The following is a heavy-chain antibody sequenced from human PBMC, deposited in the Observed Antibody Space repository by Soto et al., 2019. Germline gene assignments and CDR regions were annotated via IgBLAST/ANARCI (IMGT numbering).Heavy chain of an antibody. CDR3: AKIGDPTYGNWYFDL. CDR2: VDRSGSNT. Sequence: EVQLLESGGDLVQPGGSLRLSCAASGFTFSSYAMSWVRQDPRKGLGWVSTVDRSGSNTYYTDSVKGRFTSSRDNSKNTLCLQMNSLTADDTAVYYCAKIGDPTYGNWYFDLWGRGTLITGSS. CDR1: GFTFSSYA. D-gene: IGHD3-10*01. V-gene: IGHV3-23*01. J-gene: IGHJ2*01.